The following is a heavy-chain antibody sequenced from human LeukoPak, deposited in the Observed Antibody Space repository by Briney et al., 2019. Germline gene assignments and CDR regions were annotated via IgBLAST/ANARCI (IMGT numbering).Heavy chain of an antibody. CDR2: INSAGSTT. D-gene: IGHD6-13*01. J-gene: IGHJ3*02. V-gene: IGHV3-74*01. CDR3: ARGYSSTWYKAFDI. CDR1: GFTFSSYW. Sequence: GGSLRLSCAASGFTFSSYWMHWVRQAPGKGLVWVSRINSAGSTTNYADSVKGRFTISRDNAKNTLYLQMNSLRAEDTAVYYCARGYSSTWYKAFDIWGQGTMVAVSS.